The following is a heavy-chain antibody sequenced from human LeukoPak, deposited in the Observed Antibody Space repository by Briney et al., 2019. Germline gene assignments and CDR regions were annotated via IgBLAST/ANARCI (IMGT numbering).Heavy chain of an antibody. J-gene: IGHJ6*02. Sequence: GGSLRLSCAASGFTFSSYWMSWVRQAPGKGLEWVANIKQDGGEKYYVDSVKGRFTISRDNAKNSLYLQMNSLRAEDTAVYYCARDEHVLLWFGELQNYYGMDVWGQGTTVTVSS. CDR1: GFTFSSYW. V-gene: IGHV3-7*03. D-gene: IGHD3-10*01. CDR2: IKQDGGEK. CDR3: ARDEHVLLWFGELQNYYGMDV.